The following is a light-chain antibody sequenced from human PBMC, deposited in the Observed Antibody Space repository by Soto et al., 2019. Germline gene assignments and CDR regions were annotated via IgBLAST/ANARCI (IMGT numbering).Light chain of an antibody. CDR1: QAIRND. Sequence: DIQLTQSPSSLSASVGDRVTIICRTSQAIRNDLGWYQQKPGKAPKRLIFAASILQKGVPARFSGSGSGTEFILTISSLQAEDFATVLCQQHNTFPPTFGPGTKVDFK. V-gene: IGKV1-17*01. J-gene: IGKJ3*01. CDR2: AAS. CDR3: QQHNTFPPT.